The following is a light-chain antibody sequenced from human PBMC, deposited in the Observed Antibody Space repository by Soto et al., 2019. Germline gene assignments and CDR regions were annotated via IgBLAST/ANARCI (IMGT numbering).Light chain of an antibody. J-gene: IGKJ4*01. CDR2: GAS. V-gene: IGKV3-20*01. Sequence: EIVLTQSPGTLSLSPGERATLSCRASQSVSSSYLAWYQQKPGQAPRLLIYGASSRATGIPDSISGSGAGTDFTLTIRRLEREDFAVYYCQQYGSSPLTLGGGTRVDIK. CDR1: QSVSSSY. CDR3: QQYGSSPLT.